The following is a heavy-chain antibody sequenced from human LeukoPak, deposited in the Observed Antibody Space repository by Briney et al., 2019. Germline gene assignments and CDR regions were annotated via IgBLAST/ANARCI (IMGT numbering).Heavy chain of an antibody. CDR1: GFTFNNYA. V-gene: IGHV3-23*01. D-gene: IGHD1-1*01. J-gene: IGHJ6*03. Sequence: GSLRLSCAASGFTFNNYAMSWVRQAPGMGLEWLSYVSGSGGATYYAASVKGRFTIPRDNSKNTVYLQMGSLRAEDTAVYYCAKNRGGTYKYYMDVWGNGTTVTVSS. CDR3: AKNRGGTYKYYMDV. CDR2: VSGSGGAT.